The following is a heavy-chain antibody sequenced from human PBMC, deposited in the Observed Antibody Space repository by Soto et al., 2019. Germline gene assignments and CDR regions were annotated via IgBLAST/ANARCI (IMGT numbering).Heavy chain of an antibody. CDR2: ISTRGDSS. V-gene: IGHV3-23*01. CDR1: GFTFSSYV. J-gene: IGHJ1*01. D-gene: IGHD2-8*01. CDR3: ARVYAFCSNGVCYTSYFQH. Sequence: GSLRLSCAASGFTFSSYVMSWVRQAPGKGLEWVSAISTRGDSSSYADSVRGRFTISRDNSKNTHYLKMNSLRAEDTAVYYCARVYAFCSNGVCYTSYFQHWGQGTLVTVSS.